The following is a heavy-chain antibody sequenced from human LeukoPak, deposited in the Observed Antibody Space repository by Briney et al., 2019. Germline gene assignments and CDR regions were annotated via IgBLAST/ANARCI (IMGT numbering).Heavy chain of an antibody. V-gene: IGHV3-20*04. CDR1: GFTFDDYG. CDR3: ARGMGGKWELLNAHDY. D-gene: IGHD1-26*01. Sequence: GRSLRLSCAASGFTFDDYGMSWVRQAPGKGLEWVSGINWNGGSTGYADSVKGRFTISRDNAKNSLYLQMNSLRAEDTALYYCARGMGGKWELLNAHDYWGQGTLVTVSS. J-gene: IGHJ4*02. CDR2: INWNGGST.